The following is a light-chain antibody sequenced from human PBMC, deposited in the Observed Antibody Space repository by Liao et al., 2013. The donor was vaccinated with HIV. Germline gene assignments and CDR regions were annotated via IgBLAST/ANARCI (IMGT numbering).Light chain of an antibody. CDR1: NIGSKS. CDR3: QAWDSSTAYV. CDR2: QDT. J-gene: IGLJ1*01. V-gene: IGLV3-1*01. Sequence: SYVLTQPPSVSVGPGKTATVTCGGDNIGSKSVHWYQQKPGQSPVLVIFQDTKRPSGVPGRFSGSNSENTATLTISGTQTMDEADYYCQAWDSSTAYVFGSGTKLAVL.